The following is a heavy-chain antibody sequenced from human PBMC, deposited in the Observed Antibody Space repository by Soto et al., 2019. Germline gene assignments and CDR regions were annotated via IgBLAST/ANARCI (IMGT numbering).Heavy chain of an antibody. J-gene: IGHJ6*02. D-gene: IGHD2-2*01. V-gene: IGHV1-46*01. CDR3: ARDQLGHYYYGMDV. CDR1: GYTFTSYY. Sequence: QVQLVQSGAEVKKPGASVKVSCKASGYTFTSYYMHWVRQAPGQGLEWMGIINPSGGSTSYAQKLQGRVTMTRDTSRGTVYMELSSLRSADTAVYYCARDQLGHYYYGMDVWGQGTTVTVSS. CDR2: INPSGGST.